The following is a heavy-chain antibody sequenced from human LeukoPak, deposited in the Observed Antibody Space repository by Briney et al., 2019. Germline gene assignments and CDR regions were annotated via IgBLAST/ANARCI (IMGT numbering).Heavy chain of an antibody. CDR1: GFTYSRYW. D-gene: IGHD3-3*01. CDR2: IKQDGSEK. Sequence: GGTLSLFCAVSGFTYSRYWMSWVRQARGKGMEWVANIKQDGSEKYYVDAVKGGVTISRDNDKNTLYVQMKSQRAEDRAVLYCAREANFVFWGGPTHYFVCWVQGTLVADSS. CDR3: AREANFVFWGGPTHYFVC. J-gene: IGHJ4*02. V-gene: IGHV3-7*01.